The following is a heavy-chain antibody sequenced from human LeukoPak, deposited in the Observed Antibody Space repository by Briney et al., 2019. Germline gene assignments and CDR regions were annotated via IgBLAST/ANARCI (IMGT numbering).Heavy chain of an antibody. CDR1: GGSISSSSYY. CDR2: IYYSGST. J-gene: IGHJ4*02. D-gene: IGHD4-11*01. Sequence: ASETLSLTCTVSGGSISSSSYYWGWIRQPPGKGLEWIGSIYYSGSTYYNPSLKSRVTISVDTSKNQFSLKLSSVAAADTAVYYCARGEINDYSNYGTATESDYWGQGTLVTVSS. CDR3: ARGEINDYSNYGTATESDY. V-gene: IGHV4-39*01.